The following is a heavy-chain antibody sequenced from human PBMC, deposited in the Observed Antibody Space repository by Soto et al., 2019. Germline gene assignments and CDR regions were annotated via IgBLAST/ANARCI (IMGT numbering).Heavy chain of an antibody. V-gene: IGHV4-31*03. CDR1: GGSISSGGYY. D-gene: IGHD3-22*01. CDR3: ARDGHSSGFDY. CDR2: IYYSGST. J-gene: IGHJ4*02. Sequence: PSETLSLTCTVSGGSISSGGYYWSWIRQHPGKGLEWIGYIYYSGSTYYNPSLKSRVTISVDTSKNQFSLKLSSVTAADTAVYYCARDGHSSGFDYWGQGTLVTVSS.